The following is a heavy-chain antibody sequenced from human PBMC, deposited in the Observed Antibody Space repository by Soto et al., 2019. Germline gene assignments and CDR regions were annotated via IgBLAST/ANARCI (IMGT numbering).Heavy chain of an antibody. V-gene: IGHV4-61*01. CDR3: ARNVDIVATKPYYFDY. Sequence: SETLSITCTVSGGSVSSGSYYWSWIRQPPGKGLEWIGYIYYSGSTNYNPSLKSRVTISVDTSKNQFSLKLSSVTAADTAVYYCARNVDIVATKPYYFDYWGQGTLVTVSS. D-gene: IGHD5-12*01. CDR1: GGSVSSGSYY. J-gene: IGHJ4*02. CDR2: IYYSGST.